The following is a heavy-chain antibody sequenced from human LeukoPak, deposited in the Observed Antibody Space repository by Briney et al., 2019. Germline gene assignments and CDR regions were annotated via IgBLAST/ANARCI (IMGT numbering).Heavy chain of an antibody. Sequence: SETLSLTCAVYGGSFSGYYWSWIRQPPGKGLEWIGEINHSGSTNYNPSLKSRVTISVDTSKNQFSLKLSSVTAADTAVYYCARGVSALILRYFDWLSPNWFDPRGQGTLVTVSS. CDR2: INHSGST. CDR3: ARGVSALILRYFDWLSPNWFDP. V-gene: IGHV4-34*01. CDR1: GGSFSGYY. D-gene: IGHD3-9*01. J-gene: IGHJ5*02.